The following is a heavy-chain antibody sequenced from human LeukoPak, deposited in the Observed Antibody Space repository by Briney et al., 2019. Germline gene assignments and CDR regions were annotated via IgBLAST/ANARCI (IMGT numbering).Heavy chain of an antibody. CDR1: GFTFSSYG. D-gene: IGHD3-16*01. J-gene: IGHJ6*02. CDR2: IWSDGSNK. Sequence: GGSLKLSCAASGFTFSSYGMHWVRQAPGKGLEWVAVIWSDGSNKYYADSVKGRFTISRDNSKNTLYVQMNSLRAEDTAVYYCARDMTYYYGMDVWGQGTTVTISS. CDR3: ARDMTYYYGMDV. V-gene: IGHV3-33*01.